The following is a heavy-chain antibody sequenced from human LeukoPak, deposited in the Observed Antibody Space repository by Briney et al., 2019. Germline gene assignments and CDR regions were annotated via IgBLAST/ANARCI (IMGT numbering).Heavy chain of an antibody. J-gene: IGHJ4*02. CDR1: GFTFSSYA. CDR2: ISGTAGST. CDR3: AKAVESGGLFDS. D-gene: IGHD4-23*01. Sequence: GGSLTLSCAASGFTFSSYAMNWVRQAPGKGLEWVSAISGTAGSTYYADSVKGRFTISRDNSKNTVYLQMNSLRAEDTAVYYCAKAVESGGLFDSWGQGTLVTVSS. V-gene: IGHV3-23*01.